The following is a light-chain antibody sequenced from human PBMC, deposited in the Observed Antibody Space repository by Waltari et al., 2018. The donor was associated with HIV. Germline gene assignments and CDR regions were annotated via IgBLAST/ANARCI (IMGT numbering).Light chain of an antibody. Sequence: SDVLTQPPSVSVAPGQTARITCGINNVGRKSVFWYQRKPGQAPVLVISYDNDRPSGIPARFAGSNTGDTATLIISRVEAGDEAEYYCQVWENNGGYPVVLGGGTKLAVL. CDR3: QVWENNGGYPVV. CDR2: YDN. J-gene: IGLJ2*01. V-gene: IGLV3-21*01. CDR1: NVGRKS.